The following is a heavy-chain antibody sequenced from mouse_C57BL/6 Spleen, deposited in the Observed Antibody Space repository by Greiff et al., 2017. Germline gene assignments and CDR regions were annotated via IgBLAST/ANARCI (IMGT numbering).Heavy chain of an antibody. Sequence: QVQLQQPGAELVKPGASVKMSCKASGYTFTSYWITWVKQRPGQGLEWIGDIYPGSGSTNYNEKFKSKATLTVDTSSSTAYMQLSSLTSEDAAVYYCARGGIYYDYFDCWGQGTTLTVSS. CDR2: IYPGSGST. J-gene: IGHJ2*01. D-gene: IGHD1-1*01. CDR3: ARGGIYYDYFDC. V-gene: IGHV1-55*01. CDR1: GYTFTSYW.